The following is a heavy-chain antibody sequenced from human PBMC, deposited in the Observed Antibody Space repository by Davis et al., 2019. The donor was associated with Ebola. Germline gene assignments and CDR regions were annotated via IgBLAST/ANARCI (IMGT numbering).Heavy chain of an antibody. J-gene: IGHJ1*01. CDR1: GASISSYY. CDR2: IYYSGST. CDR3: AGTSSSWYLYFQH. D-gene: IGHD6-13*01. V-gene: IGHV4-39*01. Sequence: SETLSLTCSVSGASISSYYWGWIRQPPGKGLEWIGSIYYSGSTYYNPSLKSRVTISVDTSKNQFSLKLSSVTAADTAVYYCAGTSSSWYLYFQHWGQGTLVTVSS.